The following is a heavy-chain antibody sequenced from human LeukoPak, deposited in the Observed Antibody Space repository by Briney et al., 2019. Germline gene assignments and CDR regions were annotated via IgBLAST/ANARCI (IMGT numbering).Heavy chain of an antibody. V-gene: IGHV1-69*13. J-gene: IGHJ4*02. Sequence: ASVKVSCTASGGTFSSYAISWVRQAPGQGLEWMGGIIPIFGTANYAQKFQGRVTITADESTSTAYMELSSLRSEDTAVYYCARAMVRGVITTGLFYYWGQGTLVTVSS. CDR2: IIPIFGTA. CDR1: GGTFSSYA. CDR3: ARAMVRGVITTGLFYY. D-gene: IGHD3-10*01.